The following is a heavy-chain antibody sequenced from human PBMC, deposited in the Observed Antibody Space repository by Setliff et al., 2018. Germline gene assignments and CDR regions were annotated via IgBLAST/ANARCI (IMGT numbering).Heavy chain of an antibody. CDR2: IYWDDDK. Sequence: SGPTLVNPTQTLMLTCTFSGFSLSTSGVGVGWIRQPPGKALEWLALIYWDDDKRYSPSLKSRLTITKDTSKNQVVLTMTNMDPVDTATYYCAHRRGDYYDSSGYYYDYWGQGTLVTVSS. D-gene: IGHD3-22*01. V-gene: IGHV2-5*02. CDR1: GFSLSTSGVG. CDR3: AHRRGDYYDSSGYYYDY. J-gene: IGHJ4*02.